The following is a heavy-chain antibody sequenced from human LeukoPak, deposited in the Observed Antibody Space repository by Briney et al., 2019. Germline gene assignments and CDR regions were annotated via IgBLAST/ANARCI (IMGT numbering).Heavy chain of an antibody. J-gene: IGHJ4*02. CDR1: GYTFTSYG. V-gene: IGHV1-18*01. CDR3: ARSLLAHYYDSSNFDY. Sequence: ASVKVSCKASGYTFTSYGISWVRQAPGQGLEWMGWISAYNGNTNYAQKFQGRVTMTRDTSISTAYMELSRLRSDDTAVYYCARSLLAHYYDSSNFDYWGQGTLVTVSS. D-gene: IGHD3-22*01. CDR2: ISAYNGNT.